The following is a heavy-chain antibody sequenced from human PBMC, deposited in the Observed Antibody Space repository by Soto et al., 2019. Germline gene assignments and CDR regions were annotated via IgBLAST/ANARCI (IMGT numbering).Heavy chain of an antibody. CDR2: INPNSGNI. J-gene: IGHJ4*02. Sequence: GASVKVSCKASGDTLTTYDINWVRQATGHGLEWMGWINPNSGNIGYAQRFQGIVTMTRDTAIRTAYMEVSSLRSDYTAVYYCARGRASGSYYLLDYWGQGTLVTVSS. D-gene: IGHD3-10*01. CDR1: GDTLTTYD. CDR3: ARGRASGSYYLLDY. V-gene: IGHV1-8*01.